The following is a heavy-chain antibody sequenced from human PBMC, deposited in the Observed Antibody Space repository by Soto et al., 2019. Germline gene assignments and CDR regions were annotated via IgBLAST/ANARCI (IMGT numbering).Heavy chain of an antibody. Sequence: QLQLQESGSGLVKPSQTLSLTCAVSGGSISSGGYSWSWIRQPPGKGLEWIGYIYHSGSTYYNPSLKSRLTISVDRSKSQFSMKLSSVTAAGTAVYYCQARGPLLAAGNGECSYYGMDVWGQGTTVTVSS. CDR3: QARGPLLAAGNGECSYYGMDV. CDR2: IYHSGST. V-gene: IGHV4-30-2*01. D-gene: IGHD1-26*01. J-gene: IGHJ6*02. CDR1: GGSISSGGYS.